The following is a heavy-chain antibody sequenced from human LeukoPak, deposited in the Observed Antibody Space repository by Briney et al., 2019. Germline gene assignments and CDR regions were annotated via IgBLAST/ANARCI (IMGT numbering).Heavy chain of an antibody. CDR3: AREEGYCSGGSCYSVDAFDI. V-gene: IGHV3-21*01. CDR2: ISSSSSYI. D-gene: IGHD2-15*01. CDR1: GFTFSSYS. Sequence: GGSLRLSCAASGFTFSSYSMNWVRQAPGKGLEWVSSISSSSSYIYYADSVKGRFTISRDNAKNSLYLQMNSLRAEDTAVYYCAREEGYCSGGSCYSVDAFDIWGQGTMVTVSS. J-gene: IGHJ3*02.